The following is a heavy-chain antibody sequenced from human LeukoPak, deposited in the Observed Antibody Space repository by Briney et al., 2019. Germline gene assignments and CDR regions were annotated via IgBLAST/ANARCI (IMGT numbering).Heavy chain of an antibody. V-gene: IGHV3-48*01. CDR1: GFTFSSYS. J-gene: IGHJ6*02. Sequence: GGSLRLSCAASGFTFSSYSMNWVRQAPGKGLEWVSYISSSSSTIYYADSVKGRFTISRDNAKNSPYLQMNSLRAEDTAVYYCAIHATYYYYGMDVWGQGTTVTVSS. CDR3: AIHATYYYYGMDV. CDR2: ISSSSSTI.